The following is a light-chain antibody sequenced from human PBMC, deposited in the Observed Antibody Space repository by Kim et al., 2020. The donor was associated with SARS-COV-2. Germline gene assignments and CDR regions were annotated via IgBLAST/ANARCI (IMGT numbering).Light chain of an antibody. CDR2: GNN. V-gene: IGLV1-40*01. CDR3: QSYDNSLSVLYV. Sequence: QSVLTQPPSVSGAPGQRVTISCTGSSSNIGAGYDVHWYQQLPGTAPKLLIYGNNNRPSGVPDRFSGSKSGTSASLAITGLQAEDEADYYCQSYDNSLSVLYVFGTGTQLTVL. CDR1: SSNIGAGYD. J-gene: IGLJ1*01.